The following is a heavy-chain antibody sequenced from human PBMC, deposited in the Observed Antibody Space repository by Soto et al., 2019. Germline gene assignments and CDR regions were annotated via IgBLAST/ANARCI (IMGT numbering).Heavy chain of an antibody. CDR2: IIPLFGTA. J-gene: IGHJ4*02. CDR1: GGIFSSNT. Sequence: QVYLVQSGAEVKKPGSSVKISCKASGGIFSSNTINWVRQAAGQGLEWMGGIIPLFGTANYAEKFQGRVTITADKSTKTEYMELTSLRSEDTAVYYCASKAACGGDCYALDSWGQGTRVTVSS. V-gene: IGHV1-69*06. D-gene: IGHD2-21*02. CDR3: ASKAACGGDCYALDS.